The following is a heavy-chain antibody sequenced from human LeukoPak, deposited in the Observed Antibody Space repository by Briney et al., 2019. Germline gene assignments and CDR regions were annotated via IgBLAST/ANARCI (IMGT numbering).Heavy chain of an antibody. CDR3: ARDPAAAGPNWFDP. J-gene: IGHJ5*02. Sequence: ASVKVSCKASVGTFSTYAISWVRQAPGQGLEWMGGIVPIFGTANYAQKFQGRVTITADESTSTAYLELSSLRSEDTAVYYCARDPAAAGPNWFDPWGQGTLVTVSS. D-gene: IGHD6-13*01. V-gene: IGHV1-69*13. CDR2: IVPIFGTA. CDR1: VGTFSTYA.